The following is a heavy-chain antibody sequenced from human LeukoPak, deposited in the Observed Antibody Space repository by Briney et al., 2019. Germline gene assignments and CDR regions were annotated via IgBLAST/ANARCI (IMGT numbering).Heavy chain of an antibody. Sequence: GGSLRLSCAASGFIFKKYWMNWVRQVPGKGLECLANIKEDGSETYYADSVKGRFTISRDNSKNTLYLQMNSLRAEDTAVYYCAKDGKTYYDFWSGLGYWGQGTLVTVSS. J-gene: IGHJ4*02. CDR2: IKEDGSET. V-gene: IGHV3-7*01. D-gene: IGHD3-3*01. CDR3: AKDGKTYYDFWSGLGY. CDR1: GFIFKKYW.